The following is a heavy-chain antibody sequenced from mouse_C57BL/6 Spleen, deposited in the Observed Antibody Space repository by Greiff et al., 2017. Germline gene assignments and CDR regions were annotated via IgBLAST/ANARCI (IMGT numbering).Heavy chain of an antibody. D-gene: IGHD1-1*01. J-gene: IGHJ4*01. CDR1: GFSLSTFGMG. CDR3: ARIPYGSSYDYYAMDY. Sequence: QVTLKVSGPGILQPSQTLSLTCSFSGFSLSTFGMGVGWIRQPSGKGLEWLAHIWWDDDKYYNPALKSRLTISKDTSKNQVFLKIANVDTADTATYYCARIPYGSSYDYYAMDYWGQGTSVTVSS. CDR2: IWWDDDK. V-gene: IGHV8-8*01.